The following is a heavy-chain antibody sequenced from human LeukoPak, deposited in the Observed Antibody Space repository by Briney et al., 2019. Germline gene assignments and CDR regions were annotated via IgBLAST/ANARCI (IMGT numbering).Heavy chain of an antibody. CDR3: AKKRISSSSFGYFDY. CDR2: ISGSGGST. J-gene: IGHJ4*02. Sequence: TGGSLRLSCAASGFTFSSYAMSWVRQAPGKGLEWVSAISGSGGSTYYADSVKGRFTISPDTSTNTLYLHINSVRAEDTAVYYSAKKRISSSSFGYFDYWGRGTLVSVSS. D-gene: IGHD6-6*01. V-gene: IGHV3-23*01. CDR1: GFTFSSYA.